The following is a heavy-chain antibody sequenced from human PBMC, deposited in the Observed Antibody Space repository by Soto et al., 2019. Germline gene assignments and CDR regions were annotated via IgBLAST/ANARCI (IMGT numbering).Heavy chain of an antibody. Sequence: QVQLQESGPGLVKPSETLSLTCTVSGGSISSYFWSWIRQPPGKGLEWIGYIYYSGRTNYNPSLKSRVTISVDTSKTQFSLKLSSVTAADTAVYYCAKHFYGDNVLDNWGQGTLVTVSS. J-gene: IGHJ4*02. D-gene: IGHD4-17*01. CDR1: GGSISSYF. CDR3: AKHFYGDNVLDN. CDR2: IYYSGRT. V-gene: IGHV4-59*08.